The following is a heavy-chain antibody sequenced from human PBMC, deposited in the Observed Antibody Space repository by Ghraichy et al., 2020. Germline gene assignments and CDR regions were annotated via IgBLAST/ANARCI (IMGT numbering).Heavy chain of an antibody. J-gene: IGHJ4*02. CDR1: GGSISSSSYY. CDR2: IYYSGST. V-gene: IGHV4-39*01. CDR3: ARHVYSSGWYYFDY. D-gene: IGHD6-19*01. Sequence: SETLSLTCTVSGGSISSSSYYWGWIRQPPGKGLEWIGSIYYSGSTYYNPSLKSRVTISVDTSKNQFSLKLSSVTAADTAVYYCARHVYSSGWYYFDYWGQGTLVTVSS.